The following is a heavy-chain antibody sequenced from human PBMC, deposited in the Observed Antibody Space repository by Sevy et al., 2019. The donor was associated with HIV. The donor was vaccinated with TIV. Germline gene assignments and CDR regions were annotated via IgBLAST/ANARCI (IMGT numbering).Heavy chain of an antibody. CDR1: GFTFTNYW. CDR2: ITRDGSRT. CDR3: VRDNLGYTYGHASV. J-gene: IGHJ4*02. Sequence: GGSLRLSCATSGFTFTNYWMHWVRLLPGKGLEWVSRITRDGSRTSYTDSVKGRFTISRDNAKNTLHLQRISLRAEDSALYYCVRDNLGYTYGHASVWGQGSLVTVSS. V-gene: IGHV3-74*01. D-gene: IGHD5-18*01.